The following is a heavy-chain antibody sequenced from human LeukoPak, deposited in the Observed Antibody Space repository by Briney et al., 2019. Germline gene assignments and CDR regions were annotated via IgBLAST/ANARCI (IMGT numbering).Heavy chain of an antibody. Sequence: GGSLRLSCAAPGFSFRSNWMGWVRQAPGKGLEWVANIKQDGSEKYYVDSVKGRFTISRDNAKNSLYLQMNSLRAEDTAVYYCARTRITMIVGLASRFDYWGQGTLVTVSS. CDR2: IKQDGSEK. CDR3: ARTRITMIVGLASRFDY. V-gene: IGHV3-7*01. CDR1: GFSFRSNW. D-gene: IGHD3-22*01. J-gene: IGHJ4*02.